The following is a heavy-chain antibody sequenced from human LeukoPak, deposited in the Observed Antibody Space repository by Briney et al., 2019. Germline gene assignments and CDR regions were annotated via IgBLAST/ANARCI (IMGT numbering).Heavy chain of an antibody. V-gene: IGHV3-15*01. CDR2: IKSKTDGGTA. CDR1: GFSFSDAW. J-gene: IGHJ4*02. CDR3: TTEPDSSGWFAVDY. Sequence: GGSLRLSCTASGFSFSDAWMTWVRQAPGKGLEWVGRIKSKTDGGTAAYAAPLKGRFSISRDDSKNILYLYINSLKIDDTGVYFCTTEPDSSGWFAVDYWGQGTLVTVSS. D-gene: IGHD6-19*01.